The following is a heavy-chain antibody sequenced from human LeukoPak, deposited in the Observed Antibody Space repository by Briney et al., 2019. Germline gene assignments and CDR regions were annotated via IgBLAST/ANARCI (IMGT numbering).Heavy chain of an antibody. CDR1: GFTFSDHY. V-gene: IGHV3-72*01. Sequence: PGGSLRLSCAASGFTFSDHYMDWVRQAPGKGLEWVARIRNKANSYTTEYAASVKGRFTIARDDSKTSLFLQMNSLKTEDTAVYYCARGYGSGPFYFDYWGQGTLVAVSS. J-gene: IGHJ4*02. D-gene: IGHD3-10*01. CDR3: ARGYGSGPFYFDY. CDR2: IRNKANSYTT.